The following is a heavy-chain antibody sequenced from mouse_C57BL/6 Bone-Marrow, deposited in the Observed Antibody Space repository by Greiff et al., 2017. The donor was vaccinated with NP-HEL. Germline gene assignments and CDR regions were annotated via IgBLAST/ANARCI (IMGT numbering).Heavy chain of an antibody. CDR2: IHPSDSDT. Sequence: QVQLQQPGAELVKPGASVKVSCKASGYTFTSYWMHWVKQRPGQGLEWIGRIHPSDSDTNYNQKFKGKATLTVAKSSSTAYMQLSSLTSEDSAVYYCALITTVVAVDYWGQGTTLTVSS. CDR1: GYTFTSYW. V-gene: IGHV1-74*01. D-gene: IGHD1-1*01. CDR3: ALITTVVAVDY. J-gene: IGHJ2*01.